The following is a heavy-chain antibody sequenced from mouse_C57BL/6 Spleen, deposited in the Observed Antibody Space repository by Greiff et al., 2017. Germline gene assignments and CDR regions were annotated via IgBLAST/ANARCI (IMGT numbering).Heavy chain of an antibody. CDR1: GFNIKDDY. Sequence: EVKLQESGAELVRPGASVKLSCTASGFNIKDDYMHWVKQRPEQGLEWIGWIDPENGDTEYASKFQGKATITADTSSNTAYLQLSSLTSEDTAVYYCTTGRNGNYEGHYYAMDYWGQGTSVTVSS. CDR3: TTGRNGNYEGHYYAMDY. J-gene: IGHJ4*01. D-gene: IGHD2-1*01. CDR2: IDPENGDT. V-gene: IGHV14-4*01.